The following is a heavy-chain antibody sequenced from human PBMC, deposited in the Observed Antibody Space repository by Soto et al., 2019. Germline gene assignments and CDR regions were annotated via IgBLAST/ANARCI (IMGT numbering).Heavy chain of an antibody. CDR2: IYYSGST. J-gene: IGHJ6*01. CDR1: GGSISSSSYY. Sequence: SETLSLTCTVSGGSISSSSYYWGWIRQPPGKGLEWIGSIYYSGSTYYNPSLKSRVTISVDTPKNQFSLKLSSVTAAATAVSYCARHGTTTGLFDWSIEGYGMEVWGQGNTVTVSS. CDR3: ARHGTTTGLFDWSIEGYGMEV. V-gene: IGHV4-39*01. D-gene: IGHD3-9*01.